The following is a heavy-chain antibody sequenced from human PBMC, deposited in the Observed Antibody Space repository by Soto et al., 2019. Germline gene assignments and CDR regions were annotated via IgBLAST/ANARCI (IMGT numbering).Heavy chain of an antibody. CDR1: GDSISSGYH. Sequence: KTSETLSLTCAVSGDSISSGYHWSWIRQPTGKGLEWIASIYHSGTTYYNPSLKSRVTISVDTSKNQFSPRLTSVTAADSAMTYCERPDRVGYYQYLGQGTLVTLSS. J-gene: IGHJ4*02. CDR2: IYHSGTT. D-gene: IGHD3-3*01. V-gene: IGHV4-38-2*01. CDR3: ERPDRVGYYQY.